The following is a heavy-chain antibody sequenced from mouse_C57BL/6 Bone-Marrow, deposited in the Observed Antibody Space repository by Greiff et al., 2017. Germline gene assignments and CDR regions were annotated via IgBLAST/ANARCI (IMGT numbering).Heavy chain of an antibody. J-gene: IGHJ4*01. CDR1: GYTFTSYR. V-gene: IGHV1-53*01. CDR3: ARSSNYYYYYAMDY. Sequence: QVQLQQPGTELVKPGASVKLSCKASGYTFTSYRMHRVKQRPGQGLEWIGNINPSNGGTNYNEKFKSKATLTVDKSSSTAYMQLSSLTSEDSAVYYCARSSNYYYYYAMDYWGQGTSVTVSS. D-gene: IGHD2-5*01. CDR2: INPSNGGT.